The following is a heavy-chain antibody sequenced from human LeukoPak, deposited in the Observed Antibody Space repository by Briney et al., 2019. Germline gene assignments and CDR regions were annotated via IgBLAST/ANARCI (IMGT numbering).Heavy chain of an antibody. CDR3: ARDPYPGPAAAYNWFDP. V-gene: IGHV1-18*01. D-gene: IGHD6-13*01. CDR1: GDTFTSYG. Sequence: GASVKVSCKASGDTFTSYGISWVRQAPGQGLEWMGWMSAYNGNTNYAQKLQGRVTMTTDTSTSTAYMELRSLRSDDTAVYYCARDPYPGPAAAYNWFDPWGQGTLVTVSS. J-gene: IGHJ5*02. CDR2: MSAYNGNT.